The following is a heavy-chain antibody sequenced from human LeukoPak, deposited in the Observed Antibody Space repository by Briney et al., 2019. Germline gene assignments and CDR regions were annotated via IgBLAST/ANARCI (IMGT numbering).Heavy chain of an antibody. Sequence: PSETLSLTCSVSGGSISSGDHYWTWIRQPPGGGLEWMGFITLYSDTTSYNPSLNSRVTMSVDTSKNQFSLKLTSVTAADTAVYYCARENVISGTYGLDYWGQGTLVTVSS. CDR3: ARENVISGTYGLDY. D-gene: IGHD1-26*01. CDR2: ITLYSDTT. CDR1: GGSISSGDHY. J-gene: IGHJ4*02. V-gene: IGHV4-30-4*01.